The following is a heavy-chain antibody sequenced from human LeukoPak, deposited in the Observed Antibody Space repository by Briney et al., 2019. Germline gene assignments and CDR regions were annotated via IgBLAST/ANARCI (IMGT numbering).Heavy chain of an antibody. CDR1: GYTFTSYG. CDR2: ISAYNGNT. CDR3: ARDYEYSSGWYGGWFDP. D-gene: IGHD6-19*01. V-gene: IGHV1-18*01. Sequence: ASVKVSCKASGYTFTSYGISWVRQAPGQGLEWMGWISAYNGNTNYAQKFQGRVTMTRDMSTSTVYMELSSLRSEDTAVYYCARDYEYSSGWYGGWFDPWGQGTLVTVSS. J-gene: IGHJ5*02.